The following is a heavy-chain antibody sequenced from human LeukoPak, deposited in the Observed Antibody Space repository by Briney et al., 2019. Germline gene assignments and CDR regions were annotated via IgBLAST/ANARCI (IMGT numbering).Heavy chain of an antibody. Sequence: SETLSLICTVSGGSISSGGYYCSWIRQPPEKLLQWIGYIYYSGSTYYNPSLKSRVTISVDTSKNQFSLKLSSVTAADTAVYYCAREGIPDWFDPWGQGTLVTVSS. J-gene: IGHJ5*02. D-gene: IGHD2-21*01. V-gene: IGHV4-31*03. CDR3: AREGIPDWFDP. CDR1: GGSISSGGYY. CDR2: IYYSGST.